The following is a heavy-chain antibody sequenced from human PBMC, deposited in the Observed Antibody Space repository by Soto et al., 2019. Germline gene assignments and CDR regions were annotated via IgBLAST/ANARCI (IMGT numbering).Heavy chain of an antibody. CDR1: GFTFTSSA. D-gene: IGHD3-16*02. Sequence: SVKVSCKASGFTFTSSAVQWVRQARGQRLEWIGWIVVGSGNTNYAQKFQERVTITRDMSASTAYMELSSLRSEDTAVYYCAAARFTFGGVIVYTHDDYWGQGTLVTVSS. CDR3: AAARFTFGGVIVYTHDDY. V-gene: IGHV1-58*01. J-gene: IGHJ4*02. CDR2: IVVGSGNT.